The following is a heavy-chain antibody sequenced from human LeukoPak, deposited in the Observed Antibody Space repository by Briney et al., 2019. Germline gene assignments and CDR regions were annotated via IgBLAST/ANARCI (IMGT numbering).Heavy chain of an antibody. CDR2: FNHSGST. Sequence: SETLSLTCAVYGGSFSGYYWSWIRQPPGKGLEWIGKFNHSGSTNYNSSLKSRITISVDTSKNQFSLKLSSVTAADTAVYYCARWGREYSNSGSTYNWFDPWGQGTLVTVSS. J-gene: IGHJ5*02. CDR3: ARWGREYSNSGSTYNWFDP. D-gene: IGHD6-6*01. CDR1: GGSFSGYY. V-gene: IGHV4-34*01.